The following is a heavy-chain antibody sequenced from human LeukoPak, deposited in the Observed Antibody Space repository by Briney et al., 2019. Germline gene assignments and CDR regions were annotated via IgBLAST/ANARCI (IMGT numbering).Heavy chain of an antibody. V-gene: IGHV4-59*01. CDR2: IYYSGST. CDR3: ARMYSGTYYYYYYMDV. D-gene: IGHD1-26*01. CDR1: GGSISSYY. J-gene: IGHJ6*03. Sequence: PSETLSLTCTVSGGSISSYYWSWIRQPPGKGLEWIGYIYYSGSTNYNPSLKSRATISVDTSKNQFSLKLSSVTAADTAVYYCARMYSGTYYYYYYMDVWGKGTTVTVSS.